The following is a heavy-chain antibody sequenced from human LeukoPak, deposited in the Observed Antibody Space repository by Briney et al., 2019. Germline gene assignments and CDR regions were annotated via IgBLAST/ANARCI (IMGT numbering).Heavy chain of an antibody. Sequence: PSGTLSLTCAVYGGSFSGYYWSWIRQPPGKGLEWIGEINHSGSTNYNPSLKSRVTISVDTSKNQFSLKLSSVTAADTAVYYCARTSGYWGQGTLVTVSS. V-gene: IGHV4-34*01. CDR2: INHSGST. CDR3: ARTSGY. J-gene: IGHJ4*02. CDR1: GGSFSGYY.